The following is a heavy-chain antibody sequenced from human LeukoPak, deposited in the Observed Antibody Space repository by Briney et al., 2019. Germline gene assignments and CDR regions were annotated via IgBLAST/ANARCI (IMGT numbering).Heavy chain of an antibody. J-gene: IGHJ4*02. Sequence: GGSLRLSCAASGFTFSTYAMSWVRQAPGKGLEWVSGISGSGVNTFYADSVKGRFTISSDDSRNTVSLQMNSLRAEDTAVYYCARNPHGGEYDTSGYNIDYWGQGTLVTVSS. V-gene: IGHV3-23*01. D-gene: IGHD3-22*01. CDR3: ARNPHGGEYDTSGYNIDY. CDR2: ISGSGVNT. CDR1: GFTFSTYA.